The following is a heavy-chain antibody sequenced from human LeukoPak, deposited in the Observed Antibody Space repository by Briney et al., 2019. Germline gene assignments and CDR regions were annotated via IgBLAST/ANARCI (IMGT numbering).Heavy chain of an antibody. CDR2: INPNSGGT. CDR3: ARDRNYDSSGTIGY. V-gene: IGHV1-2*02. J-gene: IGHJ4*02. D-gene: IGHD3-22*01. CDR1: GYTFTSYY. Sequence: ASVEVSCKASGYTFTSYYMHWVRQAPGQGLEWMGWINPNSGGTNYAQKFQGRVTMTRDTSISTAYMELSRLRSDDTAVYYCARDRNYDSSGTIGYWGQGTLVTVSS.